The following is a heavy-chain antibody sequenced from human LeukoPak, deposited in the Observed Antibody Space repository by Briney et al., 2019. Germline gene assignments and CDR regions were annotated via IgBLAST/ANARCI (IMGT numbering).Heavy chain of an antibody. V-gene: IGHV4-34*01. CDR3: ARSHYGDYLYWYFDL. CDR1: GGSFSGYY. Sequence: SETLSLTCAVYGGSFSGYYWSWIRQPPGKGLEWIGEINHSGSTNYNPSLKSRVTISVDTSKNQFSLKLSSVTAADTAVYYCARSHYGDYLYWYFDLWGRGTLVTVSS. J-gene: IGHJ2*01. D-gene: IGHD4-17*01. CDR2: INHSGST.